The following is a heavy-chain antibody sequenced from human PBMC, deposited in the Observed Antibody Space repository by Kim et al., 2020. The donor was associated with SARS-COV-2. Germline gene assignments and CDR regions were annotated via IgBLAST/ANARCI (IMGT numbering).Heavy chain of an antibody. V-gene: IGHV3-11*01. CDR3: ARVVGIAARPGWRYFDY. D-gene: IGHD6-6*01. Sequence: VRGRFTISRDNAKNSLYLQMNRLRAEDTAVYYCARVVGIAARPGWRYFDYWGQGTLVTVSS. J-gene: IGHJ4*02.